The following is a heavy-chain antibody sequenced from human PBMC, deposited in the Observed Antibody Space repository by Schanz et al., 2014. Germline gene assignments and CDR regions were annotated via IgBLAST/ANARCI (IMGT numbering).Heavy chain of an antibody. CDR2: IIPILGIA. V-gene: IGHV1-69*02. CDR1: GGTFSTYT. Sequence: QVQLVQSGAEVKKPGSSVKVSFKASGGTFSTYTISWVRQAPGQGLEWMGRIIPILGIATYAQKFQGRLTITADKSTSTAYMDVSSLRSEDTAVYYCASSGAGYSSSWDFDYWGQGTLVTVSS. D-gene: IGHD6-13*01. CDR3: ASSGAGYSSSWDFDY. J-gene: IGHJ4*02.